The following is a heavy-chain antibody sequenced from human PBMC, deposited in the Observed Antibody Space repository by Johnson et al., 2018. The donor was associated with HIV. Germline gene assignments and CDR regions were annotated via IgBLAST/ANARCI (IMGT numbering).Heavy chain of an antibody. CDR3: AKDEEGYCSGGSCYANAFDI. CDR1: GFSVRTNY. V-gene: IGHV3-11*04. Sequence: QVQLVESGGGLIQPGGSLRLSCAASGFSVRTNYMSWVRQAPGKGLEWVSYISTSGTTIYYADSVKGRFSISRDNSKNTLYLQMNSLRAEDTAVYYCAKDEEGYCSGGSCYANAFDIWGQGTMVTVSS. D-gene: IGHD2-15*01. CDR2: ISTSGTTI. J-gene: IGHJ3*02.